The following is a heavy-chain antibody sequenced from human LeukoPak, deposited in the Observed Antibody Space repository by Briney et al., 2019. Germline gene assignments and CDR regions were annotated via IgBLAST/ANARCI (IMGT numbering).Heavy chain of an antibody. CDR2: IYHSGNT. V-gene: IGHV4-30-2*01. CDR1: GGSISSGGYF. Sequence: SETLSLTCAVSGGSISSGGYFWSWIRQPPGKGLEWIGYIYHSGNTYYNPSLKSRVTISVDRSKNQFSLKLSSVTAADTAVYYCAREVTITMVRGVILNWFDPWGQGTLVTVSS. J-gene: IGHJ5*02. CDR3: AREVTITMVRGVILNWFDP. D-gene: IGHD3-10*01.